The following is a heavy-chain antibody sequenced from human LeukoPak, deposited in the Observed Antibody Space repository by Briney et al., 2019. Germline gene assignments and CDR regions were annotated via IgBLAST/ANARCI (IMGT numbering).Heavy chain of an antibody. V-gene: IGHV4-4*07. D-gene: IGHD3-10*01. J-gene: IGHJ5*02. CDR2: ISGSGTI. Sequence: SETLSLTCTVSGGSISSYYWSWIRQPAGKGLEWIGRISGSGTITYNPALQSRLSISIDTSKNQFSLKLMSVTAADTAVYYCARDSGITGEVKFDPWGQGTLVTVSS. CDR3: ARDSGITGEVKFDP. CDR1: GGSISSYY.